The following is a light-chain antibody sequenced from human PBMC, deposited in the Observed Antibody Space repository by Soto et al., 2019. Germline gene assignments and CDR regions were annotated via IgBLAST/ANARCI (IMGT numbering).Light chain of an antibody. J-gene: IGKJ1*01. CDR2: DAS. CDR1: QSVSSF. Sequence: EIVFTQSPATLSLSPGERAALSCRASQSVSSFLAWYQQKPGQAPRLLIYDASNRATGIPARFSGSGSGTDFTLTISSLEPEDFALYYCQQRSSWPRTFGQGTKV. V-gene: IGKV3-11*01. CDR3: QQRSSWPRT.